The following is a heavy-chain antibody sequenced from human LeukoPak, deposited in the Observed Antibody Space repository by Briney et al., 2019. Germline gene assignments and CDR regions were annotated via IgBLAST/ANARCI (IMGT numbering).Heavy chain of an antibody. V-gene: IGHV3-21*01. CDR1: GFTFSSYS. Sequence: GSLRLSCAASGFTFSSYSMNWVRQARGKGLEWVSSISSSSSYIYYADSVKGRFTISRDNAKNSLYLQMNSLRAEDTAVYYCARFSGIAEAGDYWGQGTLVTVSS. J-gene: IGHJ4*02. D-gene: IGHD6-13*01. CDR2: ISSSSSYI. CDR3: ARFSGIAEAGDY.